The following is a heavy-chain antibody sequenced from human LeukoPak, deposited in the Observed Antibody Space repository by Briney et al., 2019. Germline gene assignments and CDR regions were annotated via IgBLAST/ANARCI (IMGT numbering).Heavy chain of an antibody. CDR2: ISPSGST. V-gene: IGHV4-4*08. CDR3: AREMRGVMSVGLDY. CDR1: GGSFSSYY. J-gene: IGHJ4*02. D-gene: IGHD3-10*01. Sequence: PSETLSLTCAVYGGSFSSYYWNWIRQPPGKGLEWIGYISPSGSTNYNPSLKSRVTISVDTSKNQFSLELNSVTAADTAVYYCAREMRGVMSVGLDYLGQGTLVTVSS.